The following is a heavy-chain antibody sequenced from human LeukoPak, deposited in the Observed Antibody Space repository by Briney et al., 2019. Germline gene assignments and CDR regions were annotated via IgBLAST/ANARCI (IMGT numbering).Heavy chain of an antibody. CDR3: AREEVTAILSGLGGNDY. Sequence: PSETLSLTCTVSGGSISSYYWSWIRQPPGKGLEWIGYIYYSGSTNYNPSLKSRVTISVDTSKNQFSLKLSSVTAADTAVYYCAREEVTAILSGLGGNDYWGQGTLVTVSS. CDR1: GGSISSYY. D-gene: IGHD2-21*02. CDR2: IYYSGST. V-gene: IGHV4-59*01. J-gene: IGHJ4*02.